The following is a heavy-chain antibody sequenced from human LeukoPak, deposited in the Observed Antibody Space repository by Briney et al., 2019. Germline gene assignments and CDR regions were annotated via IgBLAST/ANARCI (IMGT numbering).Heavy chain of an antibody. CDR3: ARDVNYDSSGYPTYYYYYGMDV. Sequence: GASVKVSCKASGYTFTGHYMHWVRQAPGQGLEWMGWINPNSGGTNYAQKFQGRVTMTRDTSISTAYMELSRLRSDDTAVYYCARDVNYDSSGYPTYYYYYGMDVWGQGTTVTVSS. J-gene: IGHJ6*02. V-gene: IGHV1-2*02. CDR1: GYTFTGHY. CDR2: INPNSGGT. D-gene: IGHD3-22*01.